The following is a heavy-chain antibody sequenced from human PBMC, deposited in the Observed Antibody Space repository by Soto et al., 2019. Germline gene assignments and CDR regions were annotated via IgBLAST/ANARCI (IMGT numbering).Heavy chain of an antibody. CDR3: ARELPPDL. CDR1: GFTVSSKY. CDR2: LWSAGIT. V-gene: IGHV3-53*01. J-gene: IGHJ5*02. Sequence: EVRLVESGGGLIQPGGSLRLSCAASGFTVSSKYMTWVRQAPGKGLEWVSILWSAGITYYADSVQGRFTISRDNYKNTLYLQMKSLKAEDSDVYYWARELPPDLWGQGTLVTVSS. D-gene: IGHD2-15*01.